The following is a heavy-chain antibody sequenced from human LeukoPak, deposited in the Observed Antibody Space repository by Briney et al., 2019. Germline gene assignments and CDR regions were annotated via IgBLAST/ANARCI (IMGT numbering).Heavy chain of an antibody. CDR2: IYYSGST. CDR1: AGSIRSCH. V-gene: IGHV4-59*01. Sequence: PSETLSFNCTVSAGSIRSCHWGGKRQPPGKGLDWIGYIYYSGSTNYNPSLKSRVTISVDTAKNQFSLKLSSVSAADTDVYYCERVSVGGYYYFDSSGYYENWFDPWGQGTLVTVSS. J-gene: IGHJ5*02. D-gene: IGHD3-22*01. CDR3: ERVSVGGYYYFDSSGYYENWFDP.